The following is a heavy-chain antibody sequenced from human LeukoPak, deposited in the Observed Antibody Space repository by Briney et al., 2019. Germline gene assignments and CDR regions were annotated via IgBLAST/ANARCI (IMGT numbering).Heavy chain of an antibody. CDR2: MNPNSANT. Sequence: ASVKVSCKASGYTFSNYDINWVRQATGQGLEWMGWMNPNSANTGYAQKFQGRVTMTRNTSINTAYMGLSSLTSEDTAVYYCARGGTRYCTGTSCSAYQYNVMDVEGSGTTVTVSS. D-gene: IGHD2-2*01. CDR3: ARGGTRYCTGTSCSAYQYNVMDV. CDR1: GYTFSNYD. J-gene: IGHJ6*04. V-gene: IGHV1-8*01.